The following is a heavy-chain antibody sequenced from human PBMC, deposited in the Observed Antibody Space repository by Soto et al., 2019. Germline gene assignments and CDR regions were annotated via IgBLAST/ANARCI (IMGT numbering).Heavy chain of an antibody. CDR3: AKGGSAALIAPSGRDNWFDP. CDR1: GFAFDNYV. Sequence: GGSLRLSCAASGFAFDNYVMHWVRQPPGRGLEWVSGITWNGGTIRYVDSVKGRFTISRDNAENSLYLQMNSLRPEDTAVYYCAKGGSAALIAPSGRDNWFDPWGQGTQVTVSS. V-gene: IGHV3-9*01. J-gene: IGHJ5*02. D-gene: IGHD6-13*01. CDR2: ITWNGGTI.